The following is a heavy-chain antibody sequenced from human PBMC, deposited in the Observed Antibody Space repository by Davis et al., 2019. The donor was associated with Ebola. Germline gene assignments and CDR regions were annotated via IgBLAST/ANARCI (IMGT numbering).Heavy chain of an antibody. CDR3: AIGGRGSLEPNDYSDYGDGVFDS. CDR2: LGGSGSKT. D-gene: IGHD4-11*01. J-gene: IGHJ4*02. CDR1: GFTFSNYA. V-gene: IGHV3-23*01. Sequence: PGGSLRLSCVVSGFTFSNYAMSWVRQAPGKGLEWVSALGGSGSKTYYADPVKGRFTISRDNAKNTLDLQMNSRRGEDTAVYYCAIGGRGSLEPNDYSDYGDGVFDSWGLGTLVTVSS.